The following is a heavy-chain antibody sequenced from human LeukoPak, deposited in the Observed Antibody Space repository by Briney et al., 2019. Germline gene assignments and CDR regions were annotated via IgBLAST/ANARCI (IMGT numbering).Heavy chain of an antibody. CDR1: GFTFANYF. Sequence: GGSLRLSCAASGFTFANYFMTWVRQAPGTGLEWVARIRQDGGDKDYVDSVKGRFTISRDNAKNSLFLQMNSLRAEDTAVYYCARRVASAHDAFHIWANGTRVTVPS. V-gene: IGHV3-7*01. D-gene: IGHD6-13*01. J-gene: IGHJ3*02. CDR2: IRQDGGDK. CDR3: ARRVASAHDAFHI.